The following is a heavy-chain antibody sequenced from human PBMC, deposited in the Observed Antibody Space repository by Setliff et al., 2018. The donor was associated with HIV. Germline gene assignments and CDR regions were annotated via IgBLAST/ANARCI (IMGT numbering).Heavy chain of an antibody. Sequence: SETLSLTCTVSGGSISTYFWSWVRQTPGKGLEWIGYIYYTGSTSYNPSFRSRVTISVDTSKNQFSLRLTSVTAADTAVYYCAGQDIGAVPALGAFDIWGQGTMVTVSS. D-gene: IGHD2-2*01. CDR1: GGSISTYF. V-gene: IGHV4-59*08. J-gene: IGHJ3*02. CDR2: IYYTGST. CDR3: AGQDIGAVPALGAFDI.